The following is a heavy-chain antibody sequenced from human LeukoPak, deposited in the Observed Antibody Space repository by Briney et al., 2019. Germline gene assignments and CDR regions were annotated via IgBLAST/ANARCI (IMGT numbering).Heavy chain of an antibody. D-gene: IGHD3-16*02. CDR2: MKQDGSEI. CDR3: ARGVYQFDY. J-gene: IGHJ4*02. V-gene: IGHV3-7*01. Sequence: GGSLRLSCAASGFPFSSYAMTWVRQAPGKGLEWVAYMKQDGSEIYYVDSVKGRFTISRDNANNSLYLQMNSLRAEDTALYYCARGVYQFDYWGQGTLVTVSS. CDR1: GFPFSSYA.